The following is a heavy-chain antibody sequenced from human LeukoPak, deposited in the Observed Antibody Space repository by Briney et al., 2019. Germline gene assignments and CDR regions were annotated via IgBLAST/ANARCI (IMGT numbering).Heavy chain of an antibody. CDR3: VRRDNTGWNYFDY. CDR2: IYYKGST. V-gene: IGHV4-59*08. CDR1: GGSINSHC. J-gene: IGHJ4*02. D-gene: IGHD6-19*01. Sequence: PSETLSLTCTVSGGSINSHCWSWIRQPPGKGLEWIGDIYYKGSTNYNPSLKSRVTISVDTSKNHLSLKLTSVLAADTAIYYCVRRDNTGWNYFDYWGQGILVTVSS.